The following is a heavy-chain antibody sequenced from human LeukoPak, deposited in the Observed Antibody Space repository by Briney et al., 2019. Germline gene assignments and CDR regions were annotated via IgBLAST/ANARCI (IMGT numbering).Heavy chain of an antibody. CDR1: GFTFSSYG. Sequence: SGGSLRLSCAASGFTFSSYGVHWVRQAPGKGLEWVAFISYDESNKYYADSVKGRFTIFRDNSKNTLYLQMNSLRAEDTAVYYCAKDSPYYDFWSGNTFDYWGQGTLVTVSS. J-gene: IGHJ4*02. D-gene: IGHD3-3*01. CDR2: ISYDESNK. V-gene: IGHV3-30*18. CDR3: AKDSPYYDFWSGNTFDY.